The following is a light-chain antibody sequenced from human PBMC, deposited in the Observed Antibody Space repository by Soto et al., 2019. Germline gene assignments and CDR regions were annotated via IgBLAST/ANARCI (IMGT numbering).Light chain of an antibody. V-gene: IGKV4-1*01. CDR3: QQHYTHPYT. Sequence: DIVMTQSPDSLAVSLGERATINCKSSQSVLYSSNNENYLAWYQQKPGQPPKLLIYWASTRESGVPDRFSGSGSAIDFTLTISSLQSEDVAVYYCQQHYTHPYTFGQGTKLEIK. CDR1: QSVLYSSNNENY. J-gene: IGKJ2*01. CDR2: WAS.